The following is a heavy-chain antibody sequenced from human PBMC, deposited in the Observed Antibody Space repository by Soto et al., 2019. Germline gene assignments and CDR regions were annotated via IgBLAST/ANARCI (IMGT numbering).Heavy chain of an antibody. Sequence: ASVKVCCKASGDTFTDHYINWVRQAPGHAREYIGGIHPNSGEKKYVERSQGRVTMTRDTSISTAYLKLSSVTAADTAVYYCARGARYSYGYPWFDPWGQGTLVTVSS. D-gene: IGHD5-18*01. CDR2: IHPNSGEK. V-gene: IGHV1-2*02. CDR3: ARGARYSYGYPWFDP. J-gene: IGHJ5*02. CDR1: GDTFTDHY.